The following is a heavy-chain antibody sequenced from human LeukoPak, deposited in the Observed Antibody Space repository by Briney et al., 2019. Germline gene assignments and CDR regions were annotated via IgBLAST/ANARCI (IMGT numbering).Heavy chain of an antibody. CDR3: ARDGGDYYDSSGYYSNNWFDP. CDR2: ISAYNGNT. J-gene: IGHJ5*02. Sequence: ASVKVSCTAAGYTFTSYGISWVRQAPGQGLEWMGWISAYNGNTNYAQKPQGRVTMTTDTSTSTAYMELRSLRSDDTAVYYCARDGGDYYDSSGYYSNNWFDPWGQGTLVTVSS. CDR1: GYTFTSYG. D-gene: IGHD3-22*01. V-gene: IGHV1-18*01.